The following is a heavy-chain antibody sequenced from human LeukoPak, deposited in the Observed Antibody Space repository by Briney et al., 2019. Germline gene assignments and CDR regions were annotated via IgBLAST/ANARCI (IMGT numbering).Heavy chain of an antibody. V-gene: IGHV3-30*04. CDR1: GFTFSSYA. CDR2: ISYDGSNK. D-gene: IGHD2-2*01. CDR3: ARGTAYGGVVPAAMPYYFDY. J-gene: IGHJ4*02. Sequence: GGSLRLSCAASGFTFSSYAMHWVRQAPGKGLEWVAVISYDGSNKYYADSVKGRFTISRDDSKNTLYLQMNSLRAEDTAVYYCARGTAYGGVVPAAMPYYFDYWGQGTLVTVSS.